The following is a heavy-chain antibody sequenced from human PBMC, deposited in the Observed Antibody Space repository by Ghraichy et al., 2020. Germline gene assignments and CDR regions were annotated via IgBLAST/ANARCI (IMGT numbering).Heavy chain of an antibody. CDR3: ATTQTGTTSGASDS. V-gene: IGHV3-21*01. J-gene: IGHJ4*02. D-gene: IGHD1-1*01. Sequence: GGSLRLSCAASGFTFSAYTMSWVRQPPGRGLEWVSSIGSGRTFMYYADSVRGRFTISRDDTKKSLYLQMNVLRVEDTAVYYCATTQTGTTSGASDSWGQGTLVTVSS. CDR1: GFTFSAYT. CDR2: IGSGRTFM.